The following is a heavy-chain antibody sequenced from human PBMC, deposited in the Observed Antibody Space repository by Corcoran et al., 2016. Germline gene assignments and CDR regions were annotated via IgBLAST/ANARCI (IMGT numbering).Heavy chain of an antibody. CDR1: GGSISSSSYY. CDR2: IYYSGST. Sequence: QLQLQESGPGLVKPSETLSLTCTVSGGSISSSSYYWGWIRQPPGKGLEWIGSIYYSGSTYYNPSLKSRVTISVDTSKNQFSLKLSSVTAADTAVYYCARGSRYYDILTGPNQNWFDPWGQGTLVTVSS. V-gene: IGHV4-39*07. CDR3: ARGSRYYDILTGPNQNWFDP. J-gene: IGHJ5*02. D-gene: IGHD3-9*01.